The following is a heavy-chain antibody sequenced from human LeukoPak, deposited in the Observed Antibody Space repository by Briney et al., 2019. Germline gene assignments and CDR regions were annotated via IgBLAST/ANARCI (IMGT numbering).Heavy chain of an antibody. D-gene: IGHD4-17*01. CDR2: IRGGGGSA. J-gene: IGHJ3*02. Sequence: GGSLRLSCTASGFTFSDYAMMWVRRAPGKGPEWVSAIRGGGGSALYADSVKGRFTISRDNSKYTLFLQMNSLRAEDTAVYYCARDPNGDYIGAFDMWGPGTMVTVSS. V-gene: IGHV3-23*01. CDR1: GFTFSDYA. CDR3: ARDPNGDYIGAFDM.